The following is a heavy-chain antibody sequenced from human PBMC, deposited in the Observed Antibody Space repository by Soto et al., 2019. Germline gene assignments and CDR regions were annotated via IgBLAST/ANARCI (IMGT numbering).Heavy chain of an antibody. CDR1: GDSISNFY. J-gene: IGHJ4*02. CDR2: IYLSGST. Sequence: SETLSLTCTVSGDSISNFYWSWIRQPAGKGLEWIGRIYLSGSTNYNPSLKSRVTMSGDTSKNEFSLNLKSVTAADTAVYYCARDGGSVWAAYYDSSGYYFDYWGQG. V-gene: IGHV4-4*07. CDR3: ARDGGSVWAAYYDSSGYYFDY. D-gene: IGHD3-22*01.